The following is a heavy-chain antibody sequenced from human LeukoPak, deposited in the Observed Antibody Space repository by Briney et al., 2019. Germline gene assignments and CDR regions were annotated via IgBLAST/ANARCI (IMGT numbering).Heavy chain of an antibody. Sequence: GGSLRLSCAASGFTFSSYGMHWVRQAPGKGLEWVAVIWYDGSNKYYADSVKGRFTISRDNSKNTLYLQMNSLRAEDTAVYYCAKTYRRYDSSGYYFDYWGQGTLVTVSS. CDR2: IWYDGSNK. CDR3: AKTYRRYDSSGYYFDY. V-gene: IGHV3-33*06. D-gene: IGHD3-22*01. J-gene: IGHJ4*02. CDR1: GFTFSSYG.